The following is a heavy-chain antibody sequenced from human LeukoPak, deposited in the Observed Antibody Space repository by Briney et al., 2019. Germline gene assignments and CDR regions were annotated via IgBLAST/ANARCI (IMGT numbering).Heavy chain of an antibody. CDR2: IYHGGST. Sequence: SGTLSLTCTVSRGSISSPNWWTWVRQPPGKGLEWIGEIYHGGSTNHNPSLISRLTISLDKSRNQVSLKLSSVTAADTAVYYCARHGGSDYLDYWGQGTLVTVSS. D-gene: IGHD4-17*01. V-gene: IGHV4-4*02. J-gene: IGHJ4*02. CDR3: ARHGGSDYLDY. CDR1: RGSISSPNW.